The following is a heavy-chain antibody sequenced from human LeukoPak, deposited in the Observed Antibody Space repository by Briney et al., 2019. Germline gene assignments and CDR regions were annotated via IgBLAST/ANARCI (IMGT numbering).Heavy chain of an antibody. CDR1: GFTFSNYD. J-gene: IGHJ4*02. Sequence: GGSLRLSCAASGFTFSNYDMSWVRQAPGKGLEWVSGISGSGGSTYHADSVRGRFTISRDNSKNTLYLQMNSLRAKDTAVYYCAKELDSSGYFDYWGQGTLVTVSS. CDR2: ISGSGGST. CDR3: AKELDSSGYFDY. D-gene: IGHD3-22*01. V-gene: IGHV3-23*01.